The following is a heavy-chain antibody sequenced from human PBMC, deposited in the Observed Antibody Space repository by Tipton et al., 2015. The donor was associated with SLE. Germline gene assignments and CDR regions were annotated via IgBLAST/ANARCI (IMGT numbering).Heavy chain of an antibody. CDR1: GGPISSHY. D-gene: IGHD3-3*01. V-gene: IGHV4-59*11. CDR2: ISNSETT. CDR3: ARGASGPDHGYFDR. Sequence: TLSLTCTVSGGPISSHYWSWIRQAPGKGLEWIGYISNSETTSYNPSLKSRVTISLDTSKNQFSLKLRSVTAADTAVYYCARGASGPDHGYFDRWGQGTLVTVSS. J-gene: IGHJ4*02.